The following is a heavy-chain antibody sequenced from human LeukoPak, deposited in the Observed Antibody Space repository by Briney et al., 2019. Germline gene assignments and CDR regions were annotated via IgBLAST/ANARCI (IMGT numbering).Heavy chain of an antibody. CDR1: GFTFSTYS. CDR2: ISTSSTVI. V-gene: IGHV3-48*01. D-gene: IGHD5-12*01. J-gene: IGHJ4*02. CDR3: AREMGLNIVATFGY. Sequence: PGGSLRLSCAASGFTFSTYSMNWVRQAPGKGLEWLSYISTSSTVIYYADSVKGRFTISRGNSKNTLYLQMNSLRAEDTAVYYCAREMGLNIVATFGYWGQGTLVTVSS.